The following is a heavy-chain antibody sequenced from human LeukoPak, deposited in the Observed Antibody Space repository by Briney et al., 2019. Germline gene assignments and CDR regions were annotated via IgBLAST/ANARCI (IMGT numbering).Heavy chain of an antibody. CDR1: GYTFTDYY. J-gene: IGHJ4*02. CDR3: GRKSAARKTSEFDY. D-gene: IGHD6-6*01. V-gene: IGHV1-2*02. Sequence: ASVKLSCKASGYTFTDYYMNWVRQAPGQGLEWMGWIHPNSGGTNYAQKFQGRVTMTRDTSISTAYMELSRLTFDDTAVYYCGRKSAARKTSEFDYWAREPWSPSPQ. CDR2: IHPNSGGT.